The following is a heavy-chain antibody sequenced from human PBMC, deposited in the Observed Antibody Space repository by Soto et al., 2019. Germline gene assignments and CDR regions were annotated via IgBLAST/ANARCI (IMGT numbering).Heavy chain of an antibody. V-gene: IGHV1-18*01. CDR3: AREKYCSSTSCYQFLDYYGMDV. Sequence: ASVKVSCKASGYTFTSYGISWVRQAPGQGLEWMGWISAYNGNTNYAQKLQGRITMTTDISTSTAYMELRSLRSDDTAVYYCAREKYCSSTSCYQFLDYYGMDVWGQGTTVTVSS. D-gene: IGHD2-2*01. CDR1: GYTFTSYG. J-gene: IGHJ6*02. CDR2: ISAYNGNT.